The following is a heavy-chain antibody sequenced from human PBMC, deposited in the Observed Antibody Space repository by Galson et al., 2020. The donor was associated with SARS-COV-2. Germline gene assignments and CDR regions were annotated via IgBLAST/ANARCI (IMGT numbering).Heavy chain of an antibody. D-gene: IGHD4-17*01. J-gene: IGHJ6*02. CDR3: ARARDYGDYPYYYYGMDV. V-gene: IGHV4-31*03. Sequence: SGTLSLSCTVSGGSISSGGYYWSWIRQHPGKGLEWIGYIYYSGSTYYNPSLKSRVTISVDTSKNQFSLKLSSVTAADTAVYYCARARDYGDYPYYYYGMDVWGQGTTVTVSS. CDR1: GGSISSGGYY. CDR2: IYYSGST.